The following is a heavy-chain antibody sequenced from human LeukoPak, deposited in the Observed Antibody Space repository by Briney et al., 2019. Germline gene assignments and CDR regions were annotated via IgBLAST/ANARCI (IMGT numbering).Heavy chain of an antibody. CDR1: GFNFSSSD. V-gene: IGHV3-13*01. CDR3: ARAVPLARGVNYYDY. J-gene: IGHJ4*02. Sequence: GGSLRLSCAASGFNFSSSDMHWVRQATGKGLEWVSAIGTTGDTYYPGSVKGRFTISRENARNSLYLQMNSLRVGDTAVYYCARAVPLARGVNYYDYWGQGTPVTVSS. D-gene: IGHD3-10*01. CDR2: IGTTGDT.